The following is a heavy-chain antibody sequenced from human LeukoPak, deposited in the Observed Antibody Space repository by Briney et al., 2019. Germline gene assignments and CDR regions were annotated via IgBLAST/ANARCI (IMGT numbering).Heavy chain of an antibody. J-gene: IGHJ6*04. D-gene: IGHD3-10*01. V-gene: IGHV3-48*01. CDR2: IISSSSTI. Sequence: GGSLRLSCAASGFTFSSQSMNWVRQAPGKGLEWVSYIISSSSTIYYADSVKGRFTISRDNAKNSLYLQMNSLRADDTAVYYCARAVGHGSGSPRMDVWGNGTTVTVSS. CDR1: GFTFSSQS. CDR3: ARAVGHGSGSPRMDV.